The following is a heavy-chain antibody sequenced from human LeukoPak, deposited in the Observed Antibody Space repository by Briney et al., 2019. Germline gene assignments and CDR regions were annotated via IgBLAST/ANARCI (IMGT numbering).Heavy chain of an antibody. CDR2: IRGGGDRT. D-gene: IGHD1-20*01. Sequence: GGSLRLSCAASGFTFSSYAMSWVRQAPGKGLEWVSTIRGGGDRTYYADSVKGRFTISRDNSENTLFLQMNSLRAEDTAVFYCGKALTGTTGILFHSWGQGTLVTVSS. V-gene: IGHV3-23*01. J-gene: IGHJ4*02. CDR1: GFTFSSYA. CDR3: GKALTGTTGILFHS.